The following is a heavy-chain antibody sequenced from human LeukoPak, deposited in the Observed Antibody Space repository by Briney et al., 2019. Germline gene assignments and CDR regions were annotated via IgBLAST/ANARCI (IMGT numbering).Heavy chain of an antibody. J-gene: IGHJ4*02. CDR3: ARGVGIPDHRYFDY. CDR2: INPESGGT. D-gene: IGHD1-14*01. V-gene: IGHV1-2*06. Sequence: GASVKVSCKTSGYTFTDYYIHWVRQAPRQGLEWMGRINPESGGTKSAQNFQGGVTMTRDTSVTTAYMELSSLRSDDTAVYYCARGVGIPDHRYFDYWGQGTLVTVSS. CDR1: GYTFTDYY.